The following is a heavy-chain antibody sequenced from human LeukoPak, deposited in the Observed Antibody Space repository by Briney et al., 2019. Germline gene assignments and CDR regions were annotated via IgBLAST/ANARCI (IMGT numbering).Heavy chain of an antibody. CDR2: ISGSGGST. D-gene: IGHD3-16*02. CDR3: AKGDGYVWGSYRYLD. Sequence: GGSLRLSCAASGFTFSSYAMSWVRQAPGKGLEWVSAISGSGGSTYYADSVKGRFTISRDNSKNTLYLQMNSLRAEDTAVYYCAKGDGYVWGSYRYLDWGQGTLVTVSS. J-gene: IGHJ4*02. CDR1: GFTFSSYA. V-gene: IGHV3-23*01.